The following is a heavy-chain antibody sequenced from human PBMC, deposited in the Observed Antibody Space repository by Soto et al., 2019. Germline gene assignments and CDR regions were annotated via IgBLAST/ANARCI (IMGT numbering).Heavy chain of an antibody. J-gene: IGHJ4*02. CDR1: GFTFSSYA. CDR3: VKDEELPLDGY. V-gene: IGHV3-64D*06. Sequence: GGTLRLSCSASGFTFSSYAMHWVRQAPGKELEYVSAISSNGGSTYYAYSVKGRFTISRDNSKNTLYLQMSSLRAEDTAVYYCVKDEELPLDGYWGQGTLVTVSS. CDR2: ISSNGGST. D-gene: IGHD1-7*01.